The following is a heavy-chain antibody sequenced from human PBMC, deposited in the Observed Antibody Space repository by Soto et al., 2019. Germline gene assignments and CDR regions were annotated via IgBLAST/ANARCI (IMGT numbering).Heavy chain of an antibody. D-gene: IGHD2-2*01. J-gene: IGHJ4*02. CDR3: ARYYCTSTTCFYFDY. V-gene: IGHV4-59*01. CDR2: VYYTGST. Sequence: SETLSLTCTVSGGSINSYYWSWIRQPPGKGLEWIGYVYYTGSTNYNPSLKSRVTISVDTSKNQFSLRLSSVTAADTAVYYCARYYCTSTTCFYFDYWGQGTLVTVSS. CDR1: GGSINSYY.